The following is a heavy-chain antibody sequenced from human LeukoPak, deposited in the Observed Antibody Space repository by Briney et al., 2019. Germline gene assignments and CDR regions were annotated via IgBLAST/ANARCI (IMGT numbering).Heavy chain of an antibody. CDR3: ARHASGSYYEGRDY. D-gene: IGHD3-10*01. V-gene: IGHV3-7*05. Sequence: GGSLRLSCAASKITFSSYCMTWVRQAPGKGLEWVANIKQDGSEKYYVDSVKGRFTISRDNAKNSLFLQMNSLRAEDTAVYYCARHASGSYYEGRDYWGQGTLVTVSS. CDR2: IKQDGSEK. J-gene: IGHJ4*02. CDR1: KITFSSYC.